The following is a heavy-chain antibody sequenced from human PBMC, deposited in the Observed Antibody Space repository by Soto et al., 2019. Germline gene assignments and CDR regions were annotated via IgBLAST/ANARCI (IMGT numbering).Heavy chain of an antibody. CDR2: IEWDAGK. J-gene: IGHJ6*02. CDR3: EPIRAYYYYYGMDV. V-gene: IGHV2-70*01. CDR1: GFSLSTSEMC. Sequence: SGPTLVNPTQTLTLTCTFSGFSLSTSEMCVTWIRQPPGKALEWLALIEWDAGKYYSTSLKTRLTISKDTSKNQVVLTMTNMDPVDTATYYCEPIRAYYYYYGMDVWGQGTTVTVSS.